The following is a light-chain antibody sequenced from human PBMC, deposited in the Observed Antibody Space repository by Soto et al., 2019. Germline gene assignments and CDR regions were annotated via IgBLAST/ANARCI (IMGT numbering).Light chain of an antibody. Sequence: AIRMTQSPSSLSASTGDRVTITCRASQGISSYLAWYQQKPGKAPKLLIYAASTLQSGVPSRFSGSGSGTDLTLTISCLQSEDFATYYCQQYYSYPPGTFGQGTKLEIK. J-gene: IGKJ2*01. CDR3: QQYYSYPPGT. CDR2: AAS. CDR1: QGISSY. V-gene: IGKV1-8*01.